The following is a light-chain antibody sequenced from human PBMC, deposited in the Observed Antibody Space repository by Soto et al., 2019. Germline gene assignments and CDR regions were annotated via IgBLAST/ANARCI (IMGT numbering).Light chain of an antibody. CDR2: LGS. Sequence: EIVLTQSPLSLSVTPGEPASISCRSSQSLLHGNGYNYLDWYLQKPGQSPQLLIYLGSSRSSGVPDRFSGSGSGTDFTLQISRVEAEDVGVYYCMQALQTPWTFGQGTKVELK. V-gene: IGKV2-28*01. CDR3: MQALQTPWT. CDR1: QSLLHGNGYNY. J-gene: IGKJ1*01.